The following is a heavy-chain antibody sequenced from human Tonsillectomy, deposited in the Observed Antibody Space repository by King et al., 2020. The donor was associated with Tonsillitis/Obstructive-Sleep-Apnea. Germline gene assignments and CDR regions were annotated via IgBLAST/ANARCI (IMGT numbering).Heavy chain of an antibody. CDR2: ISSSSSYT. Sequence: VQLVESGGGLVKPGGSLRLSCAASGFTFSDYYMSWIRQAPGKGRERVSYISSSSSYTNYADSVKGRFTISRDNAKNSLYLQMNSLRAEDTAVYYCARATRKRITIFGVVITLDYWGQGTLVTVSS. CDR1: GFTFSDYY. J-gene: IGHJ4*02. CDR3: ARATRKRITIFGVVITLDY. V-gene: IGHV3-11*05. D-gene: IGHD3-3*01.